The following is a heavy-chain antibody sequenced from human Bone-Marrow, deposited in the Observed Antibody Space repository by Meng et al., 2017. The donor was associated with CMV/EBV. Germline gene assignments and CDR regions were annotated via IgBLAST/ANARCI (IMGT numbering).Heavy chain of an antibody. CDR2: IYYSGST. CDR3: ARGQRTSGWYDPLPGWFDP. D-gene: IGHD6-19*01. J-gene: IGHJ5*02. CDR1: GGSISSSSYY. V-gene: IGHV4-39*07. Sequence: SETLSLICTVSGGSISSSSYYWGWIRQPPGKGLEWIGSIYYSGSTYYNPSLKSRVTISVDTSKNQFSLKLSSVTAADTAVYYCARGQRTSGWYDPLPGWFDPWGQGTLVTVSS.